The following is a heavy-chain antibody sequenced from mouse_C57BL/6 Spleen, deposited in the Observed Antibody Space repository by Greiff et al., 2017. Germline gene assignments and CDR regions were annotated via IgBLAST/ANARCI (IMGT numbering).Heavy chain of an antibody. Sequence: QVQLQQSGAELVMPGASVKLSCKASGYTFTSYWMHWVKQRPGQGLEWIGEIDPSDSYTNYNQKFKGKSTLTVDKSSSTAYMRLSSLTSEDSAVYYCARSSSGYWGQGTTLTVSS. V-gene: IGHV1-69*01. CDR1: GYTFTSYW. CDR2: IDPSDSYT. CDR3: ARSSSGY. D-gene: IGHD3-2*02. J-gene: IGHJ2*01.